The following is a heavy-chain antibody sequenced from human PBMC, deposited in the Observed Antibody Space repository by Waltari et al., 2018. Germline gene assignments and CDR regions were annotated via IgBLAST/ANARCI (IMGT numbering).Heavy chain of an antibody. V-gene: IGHV3-9*01. Sequence: EVKLVEIGGGLVQPGRSLRLSCAASGFTFDDSARHWVRQVPGKGLEWVSGLSWNGGNLLYAESVRGRFTISRDNAKKSLFLQMTNLRPEDTAFYFCVKDMGTSGYDAFDVWGQGTKVTVS. CDR2: LSWNGGNL. J-gene: IGHJ3*01. CDR3: VKDMGTSGYDAFDV. D-gene: IGHD3-22*01. CDR1: GFTFDDSA.